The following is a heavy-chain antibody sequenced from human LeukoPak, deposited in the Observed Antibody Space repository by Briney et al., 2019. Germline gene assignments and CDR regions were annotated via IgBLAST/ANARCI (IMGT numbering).Heavy chain of an antibody. CDR2: ISSSGSTI. Sequence: GGSLRLSCAASGFTFSDYYMSWIRQAPGKGLEWVSYISSSGSTIYYADPVKGRFTISRDNAKNSLYLQMNSLRAEDTAVYYCARASGLVAVAGDFDYWGQGTLVTVSS. CDR3: ARASGLVAVAGDFDY. D-gene: IGHD6-19*01. J-gene: IGHJ4*02. V-gene: IGHV3-11*01. CDR1: GFTFSDYY.